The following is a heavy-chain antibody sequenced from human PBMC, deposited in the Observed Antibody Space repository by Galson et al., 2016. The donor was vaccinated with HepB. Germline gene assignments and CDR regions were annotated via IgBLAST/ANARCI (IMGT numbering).Heavy chain of an antibody. D-gene: IGHD2/OR15-2a*01. CDR1: GFTFSNFA. J-gene: IGHJ3*02. V-gene: IGHV3-23*01. CDR3: ANARSIADAFDI. Sequence: SLRLSCAASGFTFSNFAMTWVRQAPGKGLEWVSSILGSGESKFYADSLKGPVTISRDNSRNTLYLYRHNLRAEDTAIYYWANARSIADAFDIWGRGTAVTVSS. CDR2: ILGSGESK.